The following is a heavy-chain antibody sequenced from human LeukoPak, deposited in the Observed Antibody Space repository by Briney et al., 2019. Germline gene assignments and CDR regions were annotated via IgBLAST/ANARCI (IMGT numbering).Heavy chain of an antibody. Sequence: PGGSLRLSCAASGFTFSSYDMNWVRQAPGKGLEWVSVIYSGGSTYYADSVKGRFTISRDNSKNTLYLQMNSLRAEDTAVYYCASSHSISLRAFDIWGQGTMVTVSS. CDR2: IYSGGST. J-gene: IGHJ3*02. CDR3: ASSHSISLRAFDI. CDR1: GFTFSSYD. D-gene: IGHD5/OR15-5a*01. V-gene: IGHV3-53*01.